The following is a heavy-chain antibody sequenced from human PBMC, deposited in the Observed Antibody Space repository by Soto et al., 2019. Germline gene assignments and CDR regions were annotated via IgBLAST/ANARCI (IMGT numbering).Heavy chain of an antibody. CDR2: ISGSGVST. CDR3: ASLGVSLALGRSVWAFDY. J-gene: IGHJ4*02. V-gene: IGHV3-23*01. CDR1: GFTFSSYV. Sequence: EVQLLESGGGLVQPVGSLRLSCAASGFTFSSYVMSWVRQAPGKGLEWVSGISGSGVSTYYADSVKGRFTISRDNSKNTLYLQMNSLRAEDTAVYYCASLGVSLALGRSVWAFDYWGPGTLVTVSS. D-gene: IGHD1-26*01.